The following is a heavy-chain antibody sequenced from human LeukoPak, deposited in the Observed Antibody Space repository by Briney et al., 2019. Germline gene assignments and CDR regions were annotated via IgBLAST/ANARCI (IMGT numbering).Heavy chain of an antibody. CDR3: ARLNKAGGSHRDFDC. J-gene: IGHJ4*02. CDR1: GAPIRTYH. D-gene: IGHD4-23*01. CDR2: IYDSGYT. Sequence: SETLTLTCTVYGAPIRTYHWSWFRQSPGKVLEWTSSIYDSGYTNYSPSLKSRTTISVDTSNNQFSLRLTSVTAADTAVYYCARLNKAGGSHRDFDCWGQGTLVTVSS. V-gene: IGHV4-59*08.